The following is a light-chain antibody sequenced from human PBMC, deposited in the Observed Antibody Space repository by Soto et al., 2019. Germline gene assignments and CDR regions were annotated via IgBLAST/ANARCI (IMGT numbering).Light chain of an antibody. CDR3: QQYNNWPLT. Sequence: EIVMTQSPATLSVSPGERATLSCRASQSVSSTLAWYQQKPGQAPRLLVYGASTRATGIPARFSGSGSGTEFTLTISRLRSEDFAVYYCQQYNNWPLTCGQGPRLE. CDR2: GAS. V-gene: IGKV3-15*01. CDR1: QSVSST. J-gene: IGKJ5*01.